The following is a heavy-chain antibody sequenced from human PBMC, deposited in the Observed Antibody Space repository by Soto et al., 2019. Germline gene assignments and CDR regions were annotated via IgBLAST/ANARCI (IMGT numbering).Heavy chain of an antibody. CDR3: ARDDVLCDGGRCYGVPLDV. CDR2: IQSGGPT. CDR1: GFTVSSKY. V-gene: IGHV3-66*01. Sequence: GGSLRLSCAASGFTVSSKYMSWVRQAPGKGLEWVSLIQSGGPTYYADSVKGRFTISRDTSENTLHLQMDSLRAEDTAVYYCARDDVLCDGGRCYGVPLDVWGKGTMVTVS. D-gene: IGHD2-15*01. J-gene: IGHJ6*03.